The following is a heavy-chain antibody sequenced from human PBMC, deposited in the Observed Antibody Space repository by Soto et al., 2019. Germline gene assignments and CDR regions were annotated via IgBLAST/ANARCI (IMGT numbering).Heavy chain of an antibody. CDR1: GYTFTSYY. D-gene: IGHD2-2*01. CDR2: INPSGGST. CDR3: ARTYCSSTSCYFVGFDY. Sequence: ASVKVSCKASGYTFTSYYMHWVRQAPGQGLEWMGIINPSGGSTSYAQKFQGRVTMTRDTSTSTVYMELSSLRSEDTAVYYFARTYCSSTSCYFVGFDYWGQGTLVTVSS. J-gene: IGHJ4*02. V-gene: IGHV1-46*01.